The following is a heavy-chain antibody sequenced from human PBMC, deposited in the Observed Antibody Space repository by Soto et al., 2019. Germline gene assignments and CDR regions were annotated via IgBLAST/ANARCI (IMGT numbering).Heavy chain of an antibody. CDR1: GCSFTSYW. Sequence: GESLKISCKGSGCSFTSYWISWVRQMPGKGLEWMGRIDPSDSYTNYSPSFQGHVTISADKSISTAYLQWSSLKASDTAMYYCARSIAAAGRHNWFDPWGQGTLVTVSS. CDR3: ARSIAAAGRHNWFDP. D-gene: IGHD6-13*01. V-gene: IGHV5-10-1*01. CDR2: IDPSDSYT. J-gene: IGHJ5*02.